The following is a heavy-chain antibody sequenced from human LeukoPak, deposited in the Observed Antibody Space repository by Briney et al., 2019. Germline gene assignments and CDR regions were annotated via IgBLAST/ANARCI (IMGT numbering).Heavy chain of an antibody. D-gene: IGHD5-18*01. J-gene: IGHJ6*03. CDR2: IYHSGST. Sequence: PSETLSLTCTVSGYSISSGYYWGWIRQSPGKGLEWIGSIYHSGSTYYNPSLKSRVTISGATSKNQFSMTLSSATAADTAVYYCARGTGSYGLHYYYSYYMDVWGKGPTVIVSS. V-gene: IGHV4-38-2*02. CDR3: ARGTGSYGLHYYYSYYMDV. CDR1: GYSISSGYY.